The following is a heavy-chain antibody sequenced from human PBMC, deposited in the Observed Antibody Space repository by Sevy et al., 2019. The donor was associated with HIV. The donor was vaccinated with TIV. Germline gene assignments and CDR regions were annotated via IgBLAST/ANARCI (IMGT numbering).Heavy chain of an antibody. V-gene: IGHV3-64*02. D-gene: IGHD7-27*01. J-gene: IGHJ3*02. CDR1: GFTFSSYA. CDR2: ISSNGGST. CDR3: AREELRTPTGAFDI. Sequence: GGSLRLSCAASGFTFSSYAMHWVRQAPGKGLEYVSAISSNGGSTYYADSVKGRFTISRDNSKNTLYLQMGSLRAEDMAVYYCAREELRTPTGAFDIWGQGTMVTVSS.